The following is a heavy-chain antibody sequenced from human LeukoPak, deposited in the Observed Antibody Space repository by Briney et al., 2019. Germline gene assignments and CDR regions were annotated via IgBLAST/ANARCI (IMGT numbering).Heavy chain of an antibody. CDR3: AKGFGEYGGVYYFDF. CDR2: INHSGST. J-gene: IGHJ4*02. CDR1: GGSFSGYY. D-gene: IGHD3-10*01. V-gene: IGHV4-34*01. Sequence: SETLSLTCAVYGGSFSGYYWSWNRQPPGKGLEWIGEINHSGSTNYNPSLKSRVTISVDTSKNQFSLKLSSVTAADTAVYYCAKGFGEYGGVYYFDFWGQGTLVTVSS.